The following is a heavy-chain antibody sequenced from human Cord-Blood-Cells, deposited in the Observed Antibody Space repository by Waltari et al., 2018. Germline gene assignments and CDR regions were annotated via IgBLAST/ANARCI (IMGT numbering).Heavy chain of an antibody. CDR2: INPSGGST. D-gene: IGHD3-22*01. CDR1: GYTFTSYY. Sequence: QVQLVQSGAEVKKPGASVKVSCKASGYTFTSYYMPWVRHATGQGLEWIGIINPSGGSTSDAQEFQGRVNITRDTANSTGYMELSSLRSEDTAVYYCARVMDYHDSSGYSSLDYWGQGTLVTVSS. CDR3: ARVMDYHDSSGYSSLDY. V-gene: IGHV1-46*01. J-gene: IGHJ4*02.